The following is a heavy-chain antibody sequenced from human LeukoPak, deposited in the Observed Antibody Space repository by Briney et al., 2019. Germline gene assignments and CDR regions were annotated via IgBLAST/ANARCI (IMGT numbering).Heavy chain of an antibody. Sequence: ASVKVSCKASGYTFTGYYMHWARHAPGQGLGWMGWINPNSGGTNYAQKFQGRVTMTRDTSISTAYMELSRLRSDDTAVYYCARSRYDSSGYYYVLEFSSYPEFDYWGQGTLVTVSS. CDR1: GYTFTGYY. D-gene: IGHD3-22*01. CDR2: INPNSGGT. CDR3: ARSRYDSSGYYYVLEFSSYPEFDY. J-gene: IGHJ4*02. V-gene: IGHV1-2*02.